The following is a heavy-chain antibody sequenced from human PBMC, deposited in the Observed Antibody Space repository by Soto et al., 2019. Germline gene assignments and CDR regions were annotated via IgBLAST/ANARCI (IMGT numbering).Heavy chain of an antibody. Sequence: GGSLRLSCAASGFTFSSYAMHWVRQAPGKGLEWVAVISYDGGNKYYADSVKGRFTISRDNSKNTLYLQMNSLRAEDTAVYYCARDAVVVPAAMTPLGYYYYYYMDVWGKGTTVTVSS. CDR3: ARDAVVVPAAMTPLGYYYYYYMDV. CDR1: GFTFSSYA. D-gene: IGHD2-2*01. V-gene: IGHV3-30*04. J-gene: IGHJ6*03. CDR2: ISYDGGNK.